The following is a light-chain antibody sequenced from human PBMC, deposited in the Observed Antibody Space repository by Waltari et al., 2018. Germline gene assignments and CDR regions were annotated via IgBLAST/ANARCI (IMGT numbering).Light chain of an antibody. CDR3: QQYNNWPPLT. J-gene: IGKJ4*01. V-gene: IGKV3-15*01. Sequence: EIVMTQSPATLSVSPGERATLSCRASQSVNSNLAWYQQKPGQAPRLLIYGASGRATGIPARFSGSGSGTEFTLTISSLQSEDFAVYYCQQYNNWPPLTFGGGTKVEIK. CDR1: QSVNSN. CDR2: GAS.